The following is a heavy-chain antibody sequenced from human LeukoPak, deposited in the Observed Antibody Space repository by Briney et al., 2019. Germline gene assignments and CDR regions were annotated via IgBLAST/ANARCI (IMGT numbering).Heavy chain of an antibody. CDR1: GFSFSSYW. CDR2: IKHDGSEK. D-gene: IGHD2-15*01. J-gene: IGHJ4*02. CDR3: ARALGYCSGGSCYPFDH. Sequence: GGSLRLSCAASGFSFSSYWMSWVRQAPGKGLEWVANIKHDGSEKYCVDSLKGRFSISRDNAKNSLYLQMNSLRAEDTAVCYCARALGYCSGGSCYPFDHWGQGTPVTVSS. V-gene: IGHV3-7*02.